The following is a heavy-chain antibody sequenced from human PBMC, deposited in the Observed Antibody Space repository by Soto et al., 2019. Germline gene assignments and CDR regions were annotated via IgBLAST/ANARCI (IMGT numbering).Heavy chain of an antibody. V-gene: IGHV1-2*04. D-gene: IGHD2-2*01. CDR3: ARGKLVPAGNYYYYYAMDV. CDR2: INPNSGGT. J-gene: IGHJ6*02. Sequence: GASVKVSCKASGYTFTGYYMHWVRQAPGQGLEWMGWINPNSGGTNYAQKFQGWVTMTRDTSISTAYMELSRLRSDDTAVYYCARGKLVPAGNYYYYYAMDVWGQGTTVTVSS. CDR1: GYTFTGYY.